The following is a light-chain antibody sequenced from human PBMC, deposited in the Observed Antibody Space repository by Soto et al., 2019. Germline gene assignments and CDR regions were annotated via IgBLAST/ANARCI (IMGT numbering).Light chain of an antibody. CDR1: SSDVGAYNY. CDR2: GV. CDR3: CSFAGTGTQYV. V-gene: IGLV2-14*01. Sequence: QSALTQPASVSGSPGQSITISCTGTSSDVGAYNYVSWYQQYPGKAPKLMIYGVTNRFSGSRSGNTASLTISGLQAEDEADYYCCSFAGTGTQYVFGTGTKVTVL. J-gene: IGLJ1*01.